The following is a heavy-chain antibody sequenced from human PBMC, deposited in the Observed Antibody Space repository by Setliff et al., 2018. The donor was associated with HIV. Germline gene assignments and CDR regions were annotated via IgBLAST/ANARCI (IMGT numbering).Heavy chain of an antibody. CDR1: GGSISSYY. Sequence: SETLSLTCTVSGGSISSYYWGWIRQPPGKGLEWIVYIYTSGDTNYNPSLKRRVTISADMSKNQFSLKLSSVTAADTAVYYCARGGFTGVTTHFQHWGRGTLVTVSS. CDR3: ARGGFTGVTTHFQH. V-gene: IGHV4-4*08. D-gene: IGHD4-17*01. J-gene: IGHJ1*01. CDR2: IYTSGDT.